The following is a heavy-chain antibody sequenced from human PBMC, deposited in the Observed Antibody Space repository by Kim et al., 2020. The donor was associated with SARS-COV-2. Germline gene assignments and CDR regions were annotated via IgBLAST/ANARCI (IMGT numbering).Heavy chain of an antibody. CDR2: ISGYNGNT. J-gene: IGHJ5*02. CDR1: GYTFAGYG. D-gene: IGHD3-9*01. CDR3: ARAADDILTENWFDP. Sequence: ASVKVSCKASGYTFAGYGITWVRQAPGQGLEWMGWISGYNGNTNYAQKLQGRVTMTTDTSTSTAYMELRSLRSDDTAVYYCARAADDILTENWFDPWGQG. V-gene: IGHV1-18*01.